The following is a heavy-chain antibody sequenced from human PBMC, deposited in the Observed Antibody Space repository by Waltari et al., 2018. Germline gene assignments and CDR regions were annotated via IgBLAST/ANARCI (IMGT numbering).Heavy chain of an antibody. CDR1: GSSISSGYS. CDR3: VLLAPTYFDY. V-gene: IGHV4-38-2*01. J-gene: IGHJ4*02. D-gene: IGHD2-15*01. Sequence: QVQLQESGPGLVKPSETLSLTCAVSGSSISSGYSWGWIRQPPGKGLEWIGSIYHSGSTYYNPSLKSRVTISVDTSKNQFSLKLSSVTAADTAVYYCVLLAPTYFDYWGQGTLVTVSS. CDR2: IYHSGST.